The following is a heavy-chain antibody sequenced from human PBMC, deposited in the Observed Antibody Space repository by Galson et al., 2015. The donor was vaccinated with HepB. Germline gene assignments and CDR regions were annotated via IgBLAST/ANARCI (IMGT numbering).Heavy chain of an antibody. CDR3: VKERTGHNYGLFDF. D-gene: IGHD3-16*01. J-gene: IGHJ4*02. CDR2: ISGSGGTT. Sequence: SLRLSCAASGFSFSTYAMSWVRQTPEKGLEWVSAISGSGGTTYDTDSVKGRFTISRDNSKNTLYLQVDSLRVEDTAVYYCVKERTGHNYGLFDFWGLGTLVTVSS. V-gene: IGHV3-23*01. CDR1: GFSFSTYA.